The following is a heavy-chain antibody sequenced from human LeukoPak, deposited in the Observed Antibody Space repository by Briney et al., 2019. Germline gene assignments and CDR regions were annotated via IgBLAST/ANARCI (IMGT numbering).Heavy chain of an antibody. CDR1: GFTFSYNE. V-gene: IGHV3-30-3*01. D-gene: IGHD4-11*01. CDR2: MSYDASRI. Sequence: GGSLRLSCVVSGFTFSYNEMHWVRQAPGKGLEGVAFMSYDASRIFYADSVKGRFTISRDNSKDTLYLQMKSLRTEDTAIYYCAKDYTDNYCIDYWGQGTLVSVSS. J-gene: IGHJ4*02. CDR3: AKDYTDNYCIDY.